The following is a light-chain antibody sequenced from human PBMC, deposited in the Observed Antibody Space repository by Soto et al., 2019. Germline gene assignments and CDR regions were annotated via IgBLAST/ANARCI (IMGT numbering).Light chain of an antibody. CDR1: SSDVGGYNY. Sequence: QSALTQPRSVSGSPGQSVTITCTETSSDVGGYNYVSWYQQHPGKAPKLMIYDVSKRPSGVPDRFSDSKSGNTASLTISGLQAEEEADYYCCSYAGSYSWVFGGGTKVTVL. CDR3: CSYAGSYSWV. V-gene: IGLV2-11*01. J-gene: IGLJ3*02. CDR2: DVS.